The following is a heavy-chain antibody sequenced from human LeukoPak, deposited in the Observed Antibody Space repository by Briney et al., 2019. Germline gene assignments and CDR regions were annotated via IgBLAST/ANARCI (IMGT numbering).Heavy chain of an antibody. CDR1: GGSISSGGYY. CDR2: INHSGST. Sequence: SETLSLTCTVSGGSISSGGYYWSWIRQPPGKGLEWIGEINHSGSTNYNPSLKSRVTISVDTSKNQFSLKLSSVTAADTAVYYCASSSYYYDSSGRRFDYWGQGTLVTVSS. D-gene: IGHD3-22*01. J-gene: IGHJ4*02. CDR3: ASSSYYYDSSGRRFDY. V-gene: IGHV4-39*07.